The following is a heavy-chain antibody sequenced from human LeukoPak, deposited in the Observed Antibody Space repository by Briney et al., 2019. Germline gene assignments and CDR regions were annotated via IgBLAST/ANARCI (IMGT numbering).Heavy chain of an antibody. CDR2: ISGSGGST. J-gene: IGHJ4*02. CDR3: AAGVVSTTFHFDF. Sequence: GSLRLSCAASGFTFTTYVMNWVRQAPGKGLEWVSAISGSGGSTYYADSVKGRFTISRDNSKNTLYMQINSLRAEDTAVYYCAAGVVSTTFHFDFWGQGTLVTVSS. D-gene: IGHD3-3*01. V-gene: IGHV3-23*01. CDR1: GFTFTTYV.